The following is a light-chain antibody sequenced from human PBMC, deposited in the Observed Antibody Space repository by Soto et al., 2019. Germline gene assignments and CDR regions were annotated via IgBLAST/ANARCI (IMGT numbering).Light chain of an antibody. Sequence: DIPMTQSPSSLSASVGDRVTITCRASQSISSYLNWYQQKPGKAPKLLIYAASSLQSGVPSRFSGSGSGTDFTLTISSLQPEDCATYYCRQSYSTPPTFGQGTKVEIK. J-gene: IGKJ1*01. V-gene: IGKV1-39*01. CDR3: RQSYSTPPT. CDR1: QSISSY. CDR2: AAS.